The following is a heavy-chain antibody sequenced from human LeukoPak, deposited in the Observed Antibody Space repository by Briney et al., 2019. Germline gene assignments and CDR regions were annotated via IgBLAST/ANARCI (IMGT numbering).Heavy chain of an antibody. CDR1: GFTFSSYA. CDR3: AKAPTDCSSTSCYRYYFDY. D-gene: IGHD2-2*01. Sequence: SGGSLRLSCAASGFTFSSYAMSWVRQAPGKGLERVSAISGSGGSTYYADSVKGRFTISRDNSKNTLYLQMNSLRAEDTAVYYCAKAPTDCSSTSCYRYYFDYWGQGTLVTVSS. J-gene: IGHJ4*02. CDR2: ISGSGGST. V-gene: IGHV3-23*01.